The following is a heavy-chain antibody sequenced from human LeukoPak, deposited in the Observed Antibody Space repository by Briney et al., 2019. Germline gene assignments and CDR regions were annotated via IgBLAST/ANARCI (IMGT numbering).Heavy chain of an antibody. CDR3: ARRHQNNWFDP. CDR1: GGSISSGDYY. J-gene: IGHJ5*02. CDR2: IYYSGST. Sequence: SETLSLTCAVYGGSISSGDYYWSWIRQPPGKGLEWIGYIYYSGSTYYNPSLKSRVTISVDTSKNQFSLKLSSVTAADTAVYYCARRHQNNWFDPWGQGTLVTVSS. V-gene: IGHV4-30-4*01.